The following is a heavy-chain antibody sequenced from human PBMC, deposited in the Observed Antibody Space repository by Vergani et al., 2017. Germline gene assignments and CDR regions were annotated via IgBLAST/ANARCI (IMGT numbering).Heavy chain of an antibody. V-gene: IGHV3-49*04. Sequence: EVQLVESGGGLVPQGRSLRLSCAASGFSFGDYAMTWVRQAPGKGLDWVAFIRNKAYGGTTEYAASVKGRFTISRDDSKRLAYLQLSGLKTEDTAVYFCSRGRGYSFGYSDYWGQGTLVTVSS. CDR3: SRGRGYSFGYSDY. D-gene: IGHD5-18*01. CDR1: GFSFGDYA. CDR2: IRNKAYGGTT. J-gene: IGHJ4*02.